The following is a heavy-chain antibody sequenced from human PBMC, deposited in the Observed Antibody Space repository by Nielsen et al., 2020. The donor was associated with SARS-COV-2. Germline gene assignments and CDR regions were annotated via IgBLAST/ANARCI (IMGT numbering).Heavy chain of an antibody. CDR2: IGTSGGNS. D-gene: IGHD1-1*01. J-gene: IGHJ4*02. CDR3: TTRTFYLDY. CDR1: GFTFSSYA. Sequence: GESLKISCAASGFTFSSYAMSWVRQAPGKGLEWVSSIGTSGGNSYYSDSVKGRFTISRDISKNTLFLQMNSLRAEDTALYYCTTRTFYLDYWGRGTLVTVSS. V-gene: IGHV3-23*01.